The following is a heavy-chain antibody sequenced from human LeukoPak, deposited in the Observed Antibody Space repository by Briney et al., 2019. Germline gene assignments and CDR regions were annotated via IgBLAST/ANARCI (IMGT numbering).Heavy chain of an antibody. CDR2: IYTGDCEN. Sequence: GESLKISCEGSGYCISNYWICWVRHLPEKGLEWVGIIYTGDCENSYCLSFQGLVTISVDKSINTAFLQWSRLKASDTAMYYWASPPGECGNGCSFDHWGQGTLVTVSS. CDR3: ASPPGECGNGCSFDH. D-gene: IGHD2-21*02. V-gene: IGHV5-51*01. J-gene: IGHJ4*02. CDR1: GYCISNYW.